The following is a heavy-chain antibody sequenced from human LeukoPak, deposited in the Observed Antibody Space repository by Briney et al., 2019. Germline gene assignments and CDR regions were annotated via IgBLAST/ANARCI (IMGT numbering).Heavy chain of an antibody. J-gene: IGHJ6*02. CDR2: IYPGDSDT. Sequence: GESLKISCKGSGYNFTNYWIGWVRQMPEKGLEWMGIIYPGDSDTTYSPSFQGQVTISVDKSISTAYLQWNSLEASDTAMYYCARHGASSDFYYYFYPMDVWGQGTTVAVSS. CDR3: ARHGASSDFYYYFYPMDV. D-gene: IGHD3-22*01. V-gene: IGHV5-51*01. CDR1: GYNFTNYW.